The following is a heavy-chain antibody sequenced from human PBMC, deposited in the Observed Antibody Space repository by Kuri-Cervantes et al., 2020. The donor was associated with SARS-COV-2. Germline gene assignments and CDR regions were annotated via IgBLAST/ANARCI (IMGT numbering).Heavy chain of an antibody. Sequence: SETLSLTCTVSGGSISSDAYYWSWIRQPPGKGLEWIGSIYHSGSTYYNPSLKSRVTISVDTSENQFSLKLSSVTAADTAVYYCARRLKDGPPDYWGQGTLVTVSS. CDR1: GGSISSDAYY. J-gene: IGHJ4*02. V-gene: IGHV4-39*07. CDR2: IYHSGST. CDR3: ARRLKDGPPDY.